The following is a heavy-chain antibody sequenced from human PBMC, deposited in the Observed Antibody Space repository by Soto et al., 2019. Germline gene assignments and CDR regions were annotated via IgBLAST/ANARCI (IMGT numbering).Heavy chain of an antibody. Sequence: SEILSLTCTVSGGSISSYYWSWIRQPPGKGLEWIGYIYYSGSTNYNPSLKSRVTISVDTSKNQFSLQLNSVTPEDTAVYYCERESVRQQLAYYFDYWGQGTLVTVSS. J-gene: IGHJ4*02. D-gene: IGHD6-13*01. CDR2: IYYSGST. CDR3: ERESVRQQLAYYFDY. CDR1: GGSISSYY. V-gene: IGHV4-59*12.